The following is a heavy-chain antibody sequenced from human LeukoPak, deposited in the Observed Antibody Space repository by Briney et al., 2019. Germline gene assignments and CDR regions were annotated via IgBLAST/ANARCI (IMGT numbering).Heavy chain of an antibody. J-gene: IGHJ4*02. CDR3: ARDVRWYYDNSGYFDY. Sequence: GGSLRLSCAASGFIFSTYHMNWVRQAPGKRLEWVSYISSNNSTIYYADSVKGRFSVSRDNAKNSLYLQMNSLRAEDTAVYYCARDVRWYYDNSGYFDYWGQGTLVTVSS. CDR1: GFIFSTYH. CDR2: ISSNNSTI. V-gene: IGHV3-48*01. D-gene: IGHD3-22*01.